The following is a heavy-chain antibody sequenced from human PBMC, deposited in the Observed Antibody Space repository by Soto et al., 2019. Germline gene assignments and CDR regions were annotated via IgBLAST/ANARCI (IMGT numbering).Heavy chain of an antibody. Sequence: GGSLRLCCAASGFTFTRYSMNWVRQAPGKGLEWVSSISSTTNYIYYGDSMKGRFTISRDNARNSLYLEMNSLRAEDTAVYYCARESEDLTSNFDYWGQGTLVTVSS. CDR3: ARESEDLTSNFDY. J-gene: IGHJ4*02. V-gene: IGHV3-21*06. CDR1: GFTFTRYS. CDR2: ISSTTNYI.